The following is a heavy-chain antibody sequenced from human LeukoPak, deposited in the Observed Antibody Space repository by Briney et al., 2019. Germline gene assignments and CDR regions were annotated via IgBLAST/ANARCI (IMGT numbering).Heavy chain of an antibody. D-gene: IGHD3-10*01. CDR2: INHSGST. CDR3: ARVFMGDYGSGRTEIHGFDP. CDR1: GGSFSGYY. V-gene: IGHV4-34*01. Sequence: SETLSLTCAVYGGSFSGYYWSWIRQPPGKGLEWIGEINHSGSTNYDPSLKSRVTISVDTSKNQFSLKLSSVTAADTAVYYCARVFMGDYGSGRTEIHGFDPWGQGTLVTVSS. J-gene: IGHJ5*02.